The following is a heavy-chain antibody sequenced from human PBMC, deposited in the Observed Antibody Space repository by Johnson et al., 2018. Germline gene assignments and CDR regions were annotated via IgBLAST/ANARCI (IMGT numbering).Heavy chain of an antibody. CDR2: LYTGGIT. Sequence: EVQLVESGGGLIQPGGSLRLSCAASEFSVSDYYMTWVRQAPGKGLEWVSILYTGGITYYADSVKGRFTITRDDSKNTLYLQMDSLRAEDSASCYCGRGKDGYDVYYYYYIDVWGKGTTVTVSS. V-gene: IGHV3-53*01. CDR1: EFSVSDYY. J-gene: IGHJ6*03. D-gene: IGHD5-24*01. CDR3: GRGKDGYDVYYYYYIDV.